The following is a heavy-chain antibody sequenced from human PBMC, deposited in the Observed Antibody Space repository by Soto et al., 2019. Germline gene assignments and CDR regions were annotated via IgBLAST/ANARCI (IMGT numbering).Heavy chain of an antibody. J-gene: IGHJ4*02. CDR1: GYTFTGYY. Sequence: ASVKVSCKASGYTFTGYYMHWVRQAPGQGLEWMGWINPNSGGTNYAQKFQGWVTMTRDTSISTAYMELSRLRSDDTAVYYCARSITVFGVVIMYHFDYWGQGTLVTVSS. V-gene: IGHV1-2*04. CDR3: ARSITVFGVVIMYHFDY. D-gene: IGHD3-3*01. CDR2: INPNSGGT.